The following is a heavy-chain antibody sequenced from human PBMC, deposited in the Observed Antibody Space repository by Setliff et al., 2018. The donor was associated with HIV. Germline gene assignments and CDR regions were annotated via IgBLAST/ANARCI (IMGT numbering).Heavy chain of an antibody. CDR3: ARVLGSGSYSGFDY. J-gene: IGHJ4*02. CDR2: INPSGGST. CDR1: GYTFTSYY. Sequence: ASVKVSCKASGYTFTSYYMHWVRQAPGQGLEWMGIINPSGGSTNYAQKLQGRVTMTTDTSTSTAYMELRSLRSDDTAVYYCARVLGSGSYSGFDYWGQGTLVTVSS. V-gene: IGHV1-46*01. D-gene: IGHD1-26*01.